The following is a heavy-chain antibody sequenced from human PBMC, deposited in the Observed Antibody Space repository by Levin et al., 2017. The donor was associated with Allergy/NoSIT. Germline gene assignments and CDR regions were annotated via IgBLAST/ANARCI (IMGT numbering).Heavy chain of an antibody. V-gene: IGHV3-30*04. J-gene: IGHJ5*02. CDR1: GFTLRTSA. D-gene: IGHD3-3*01. CDR2: MSYDGSNK. CDR3: ARDVGSGSDL. Sequence: LSLTCAASGFTLRTSAMYWLRQAPGKGLEWVAVMSYDGSNKYYADSVKGRFTISKDNSKNTLYLQMNGPRAEDTAVYYCARDVGSGSDLWGQGTLVTVSS.